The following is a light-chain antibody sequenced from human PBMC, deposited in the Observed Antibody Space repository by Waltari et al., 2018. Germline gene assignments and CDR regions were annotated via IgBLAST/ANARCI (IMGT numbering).Light chain of an antibody. J-gene: IGLJ3*02. CDR1: KLGNTY. CDR3: QARGNNDVV. Sequence: ALTQPPSVSVSPGQTATITCSGDKLGNTYVSWYQQPSGQPPLLVIYEASRRPSGIPGLFSGDNAGNTATLTIGDTQSVDEADYFCQARGNNDVVFGGGTKLTVL. V-gene: IGLV3-1*01. CDR2: EAS.